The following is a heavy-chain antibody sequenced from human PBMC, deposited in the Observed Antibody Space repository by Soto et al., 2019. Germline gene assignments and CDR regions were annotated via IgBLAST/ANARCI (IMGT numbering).Heavy chain of an antibody. CDR3: ARERASLLSRPYYFDY. V-gene: IGHV3-33*01. D-gene: IGHD1-26*01. CDR2: IWYDGSNK. CDR1: GFTFSSYG. Sequence: GGSLRLSCAASGFTFSSYGMHWVRQAPGKGLEWVAVIWYDGSNKYYSDSVKGRFTISRDNSKNTLYLQMNSLRAEDTAVYYCARERASLLSRPYYFDYWGQGTLVTVSS. J-gene: IGHJ4*02.